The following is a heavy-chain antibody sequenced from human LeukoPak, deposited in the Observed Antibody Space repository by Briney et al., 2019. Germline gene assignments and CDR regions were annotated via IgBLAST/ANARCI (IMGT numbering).Heavy chain of an antibody. V-gene: IGHV4-34*01. Sequence: SETLSLTCAVYGGSFSGYYWSWIRQPPGKGLEWIGEINHSGSTNYNPSLKSRVAISVDTSKNQFSLKLSSVTAADTAVYYCARGRPGSSGWYDDYWGQETLVTVSS. CDR3: ARGRPGSSGWYDDY. D-gene: IGHD6-19*01. CDR2: INHSGST. CDR1: GGSFSGYY. J-gene: IGHJ4*02.